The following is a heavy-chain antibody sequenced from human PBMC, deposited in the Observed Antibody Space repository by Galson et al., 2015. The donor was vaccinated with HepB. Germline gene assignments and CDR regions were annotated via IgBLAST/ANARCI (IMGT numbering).Heavy chain of an antibody. V-gene: IGHV1-8*01. CDR1: GYTFTSYD. D-gene: IGHD3-3*01. J-gene: IGHJ6*03. CDR3: ARAGFTIFGVVTTYYYYMDV. CDR2: MNPNSGNT. Sequence: SVKVSCKASGYTFTSYDINWVRQATGQGLEWMGWMNPNSGNTGYAQKFQGRVTMTRNTSISTAYMELSSLRSEDTAVYYCARAGFTIFGVVTTYYYYMDVWGKGTTVTVSS.